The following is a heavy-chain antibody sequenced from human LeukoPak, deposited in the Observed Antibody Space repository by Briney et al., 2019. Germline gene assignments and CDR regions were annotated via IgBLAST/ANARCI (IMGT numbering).Heavy chain of an antibody. CDR2: INPNSGGT. V-gene: IGHV1-2*02. CDR3: ARDPLGVVVPAAIRGPDY. Sequence: ASVKVPCKASGYTITGYYMHWVREAPGQGLEWMGWINPNSGGTNYAQKFQGRVTMTRDTSISTAYMELSRLRSDDTAVYYCARDPLGVVVPAAIRGPDYWGQGTLVTVSA. J-gene: IGHJ4*02. D-gene: IGHD2-2*02. CDR1: GYTITGYY.